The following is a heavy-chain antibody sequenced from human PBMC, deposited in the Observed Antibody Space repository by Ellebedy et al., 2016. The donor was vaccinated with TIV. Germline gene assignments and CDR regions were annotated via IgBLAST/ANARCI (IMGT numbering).Heavy chain of an antibody. D-gene: IGHD6-13*01. CDR2: ISSSSSTI. J-gene: IGHJ6*02. Sequence: GGSLRLSCAASGFTFSSYSKNWVRQAPGKGLEWVSYISSSSSTIYYADSVKGRFTISRNNAKNSLYLQMNSLRAEDTAVYYCARGGSIVAAGIYYYAMDVWGQGTTVTVSS. CDR1: GFTFSSYS. CDR3: ARGGSIVAAGIYYYAMDV. V-gene: IGHV3-48*01.